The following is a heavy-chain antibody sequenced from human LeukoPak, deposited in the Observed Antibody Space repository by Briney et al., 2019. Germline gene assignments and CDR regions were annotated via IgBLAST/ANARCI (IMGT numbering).Heavy chain of an antibody. J-gene: IGHJ1*01. CDR1: GGTFSSYA. Sequence: SVKVSCKASGGTFSSYAISWVRQAPGQGLEWMGRIIPIFGTANYAQKFQGRVTITTDESTSTAYMELSSLRSEDTAVYYCARGSENYYDSSGYSREYFQHWGQGTLVTVSS. V-gene: IGHV1-69*05. CDR3: ARGSENYYDSSGYSREYFQH. D-gene: IGHD3-22*01. CDR2: IIPIFGTA.